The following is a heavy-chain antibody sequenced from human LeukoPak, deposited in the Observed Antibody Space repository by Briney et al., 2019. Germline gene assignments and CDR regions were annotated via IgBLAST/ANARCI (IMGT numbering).Heavy chain of an antibody. V-gene: IGHV1-8*01. CDR1: GYTFTSYD. J-gene: IGHJ6*02. CDR2: MNPNSGNT. D-gene: IGHD3-3*01. Sequence: ASVKVSCKASGYTFTSYDINWVRQATGQGLEWMGWMNPNSGNTGYAQKFQGRVTMTRNTSISTAYMELSSLRSEDTAVYYCARGSPFGTIFGVVTYGMDVWGQGTTVTVSS. CDR3: ARGSPFGTIFGVVTYGMDV.